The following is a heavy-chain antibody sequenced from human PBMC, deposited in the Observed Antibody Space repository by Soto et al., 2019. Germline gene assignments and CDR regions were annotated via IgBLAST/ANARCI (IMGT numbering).Heavy chain of an antibody. J-gene: IGHJ4*02. CDR2: IWYDGSNK. D-gene: IGHD3-3*01. V-gene: IGHV3-33*01. Sequence: PGGSLRLSCAASGFTFSSYGMHWVRQAPGKGLEWVAVIWYDGSNKYYADSVKGRFTISRDNSKNTLYLQMNSLRAEDTAVYYCARDLLNDFWSGYFSDYWGQGTLVTVSS. CDR1: GFTFSSYG. CDR3: ARDLLNDFWSGYFSDY.